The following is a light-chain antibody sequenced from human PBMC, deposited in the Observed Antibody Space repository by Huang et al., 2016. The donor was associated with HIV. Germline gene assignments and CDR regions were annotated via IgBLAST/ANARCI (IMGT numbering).Light chain of an antibody. Sequence: EVVLTQSPAILSLSPGETATLSCRASQYISNFLAWYQQRPGQAPRLLIYDESNRATGVPARFSGSGSGTDFTLTISSLEPEDFVIYFCQQRSKWPITFGGGTKVEI. CDR2: DES. V-gene: IGKV3-11*01. CDR1: QYISNF. CDR3: QQRSKWPIT. J-gene: IGKJ4*01.